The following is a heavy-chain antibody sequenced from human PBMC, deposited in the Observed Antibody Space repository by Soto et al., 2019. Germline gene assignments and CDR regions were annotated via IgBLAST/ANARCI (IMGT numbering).Heavy chain of an antibody. Sequence: ASVKVSCKASGYTFTSYYMPWVRQAPGQGLEWMGIINPSGGSTSYAQKFQGRVTMTRDTSTSTVYMELSSLRSEDTAVYYSARDLAGYSSSWYGSDYWGQGTLVTVSS. D-gene: IGHD6-13*01. CDR3: ARDLAGYSSSWYGSDY. V-gene: IGHV1-46*01. CDR1: GYTFTSYY. CDR2: INPSGGST. J-gene: IGHJ4*02.